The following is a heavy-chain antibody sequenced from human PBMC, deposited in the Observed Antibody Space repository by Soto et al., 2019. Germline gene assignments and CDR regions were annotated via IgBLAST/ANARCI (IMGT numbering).Heavy chain of an antibody. J-gene: IGHJ6*02. CDR3: VKRMESYSRYYGVDV. V-gene: IGHV3-23*01. CDR2: ISSIDGST. Sequence: EVQLLESGGGLVQPGGSLRLSCATSGFTFSSYPMTWVRQAPGKGLQWVSTISSIDGSTYYADSVKGRFTISRDISTNTLYLQMNSLRAEDTAVYNCVKRMESYSRYYGVDVWGQGTKVTVSS. D-gene: IGHD1-1*01. CDR1: GFTFSSYP.